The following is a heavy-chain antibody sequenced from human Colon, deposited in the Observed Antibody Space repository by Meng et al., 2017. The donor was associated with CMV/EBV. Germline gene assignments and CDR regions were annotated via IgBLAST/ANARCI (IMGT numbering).Heavy chain of an antibody. CDR2: TIPMLSIA. D-gene: IGHD5-12*01. CDR1: GGTFSNYT. CDR3: ARAVDSGTYSPGYFDY. V-gene: IGHV1-69*02. J-gene: IGHJ4*02. Sequence: SVKVSCKASGGTFSNYTLNWVRQAPGQGLEWMGRTIPMLSIANYAKKFQGRVTITADKSTSTVYMHLTSLRSDDTAVYFCARAVDSGTYSPGYFDYWGQGTVVTVSS.